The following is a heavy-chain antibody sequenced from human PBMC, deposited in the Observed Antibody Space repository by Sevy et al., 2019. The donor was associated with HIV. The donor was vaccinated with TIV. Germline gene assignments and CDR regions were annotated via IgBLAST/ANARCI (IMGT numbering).Heavy chain of an antibody. Sequence: GGSLRLSCAASVFTFSSYTMSWVRQAPGKGLEWVSAISGVDGSTYYADSMKGRFTISRDNSKNTLYLQMNSLRAEDTALYYCAKDPGALAWYLDYWGQGTLVTVSS. V-gene: IGHV3-23*01. CDR2: ISGVDGST. D-gene: IGHD6-19*01. CDR1: VFTFSSYT. CDR3: AKDPGALAWYLDY. J-gene: IGHJ4*02.